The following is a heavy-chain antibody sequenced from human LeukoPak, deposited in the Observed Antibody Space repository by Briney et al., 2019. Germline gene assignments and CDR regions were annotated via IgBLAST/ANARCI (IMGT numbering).Heavy chain of an antibody. D-gene: IGHD5-24*01. CDR3: ARGDGEMATINY. Sequence: SETLSLTCTVSGGSISSYYWSWIRQPPGKGLEWIGYIYYSGSTNYNPSLKSRVTISVDTSKNQFSLKLSSVTAADTAVYYCARGDGEMATINYWGQGTLVTVSS. J-gene: IGHJ4*02. CDR2: IYYSGST. CDR1: GGSISSYY. V-gene: IGHV4-59*12.